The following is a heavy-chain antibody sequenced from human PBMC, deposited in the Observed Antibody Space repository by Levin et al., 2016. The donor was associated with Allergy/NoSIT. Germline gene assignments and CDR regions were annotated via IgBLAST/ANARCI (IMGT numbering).Heavy chain of an antibody. Sequence: WIRQPPGKGLEWVAYIFSIGSTIFYADSVKDRFTISRDNAKKSVYLQMNSLRAEDTAVYYCARSRDGYIALDHWGQGTLVTVSS. CDR2: IFSIGSTI. CDR3: ARSRDGYIALDH. J-gene: IGHJ4*02. D-gene: IGHD5-24*01. V-gene: IGHV3-48*03.